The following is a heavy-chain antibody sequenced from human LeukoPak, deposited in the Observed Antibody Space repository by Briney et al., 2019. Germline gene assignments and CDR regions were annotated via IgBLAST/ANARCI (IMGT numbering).Heavy chain of an antibody. Sequence: SETLSLTCTVSDDSIRTHYWSGIRQPPGKGLECIGYVYFSGLTNYIPSLKRRVTMSVDTSKNRLSLKLSSVTAADTAVYYCARTARLPDSWGQGTLVTVSS. D-gene: IGHD2-21*01. V-gene: IGHV4-4*09. CDR3: ARTARLPDS. J-gene: IGHJ4*02. CDR1: DDSIRTHY. CDR2: VYFSGLT.